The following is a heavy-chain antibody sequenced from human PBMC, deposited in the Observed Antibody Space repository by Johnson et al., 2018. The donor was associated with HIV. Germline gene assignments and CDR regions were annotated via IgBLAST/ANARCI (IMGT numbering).Heavy chain of an antibody. CDR2: ISYYGTNK. CDR3: AREELEPDVFDI. Sequence: QVQLVESGGGLVQPGMSLRLSCAASGFTFSSYAIHWVRQAPGKGLEWVALISYYGTNKYYADSVKGRFTISRDNSKNTLYLQMNSLRAEDTAVYYCAREELEPDVFDIWGQGTMVTVSS. D-gene: IGHD1-1*01. CDR1: GFTFSSYA. V-gene: IGHV3-30-3*01. J-gene: IGHJ3*02.